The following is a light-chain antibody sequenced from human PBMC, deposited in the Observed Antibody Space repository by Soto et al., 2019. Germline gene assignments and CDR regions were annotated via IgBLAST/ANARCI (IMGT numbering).Light chain of an antibody. CDR2: EGG. J-gene: IGLJ2*01. CDR1: SSDVGNYNL. CDR3: CSFALRSTLI. Sequence: QSVLTQPASVSGSPGQSITISCTGTSSDVGNYNLVSWYQQYPGKAPKLMIYEGGKRPSGVSNRCSGSKSGNTASLTISGLLAEDEADYYCCSFALRSTLIFGGGTKLTVL. V-gene: IGLV2-23*01.